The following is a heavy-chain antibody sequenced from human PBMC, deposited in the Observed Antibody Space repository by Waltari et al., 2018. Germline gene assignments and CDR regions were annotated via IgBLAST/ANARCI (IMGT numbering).Heavy chain of an antibody. Sequence: EVHLVESVGGLVQPGGSLRLSCAASGFIFSNYARNWVRQAPGRGLEWVSYISRGGSTIYYAESVRGRFTVSRDNAKNSLYLQMNSLRAEDTAIYYCARDFVPYYYYGMDVWGHGTTVTVSS. J-gene: IGHJ6*02. CDR2: ISRGGSTI. CDR3: ARDFVPYYYYGMDV. V-gene: IGHV3-48*03. D-gene: IGHD2-8*01. CDR1: GFIFSNYA.